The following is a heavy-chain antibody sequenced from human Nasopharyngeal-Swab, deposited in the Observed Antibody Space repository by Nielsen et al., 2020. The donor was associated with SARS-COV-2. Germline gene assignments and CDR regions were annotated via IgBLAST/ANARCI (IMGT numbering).Heavy chain of an antibody. Sequence: ESLKISCAASGFTFNIYAMAWVRRAPGRGLQWVTGVSASGGSTYYTDSVKGRFSISRDNSKNTLFLQMHSLRVEDTAVYYCAKDGVVRGDALDLWGQGTMVIVSS. V-gene: IGHV3-23*01. CDR1: GFTFNIYA. D-gene: IGHD3-10*01. CDR2: VSASGGST. J-gene: IGHJ3*01. CDR3: AKDGVVRGDALDL.